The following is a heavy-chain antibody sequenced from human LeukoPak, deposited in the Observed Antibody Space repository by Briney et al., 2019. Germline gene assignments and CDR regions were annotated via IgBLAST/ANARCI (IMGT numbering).Heavy chain of an antibody. Sequence: GGSLRLSCAASGFTVSSNYMIWVRQAPGRGLEWVSVIYSGGSTYYADSVKGRFTISRHTSKNTLYLQMNSLRAEDTAVYYCTTMVGPPASDIWGQGTMVTVSS. CDR2: IYSGGST. CDR1: GFTVSSNY. J-gene: IGHJ3*02. V-gene: IGHV3-53*04. CDR3: TTMVGPPASDI. D-gene: IGHD4-23*01.